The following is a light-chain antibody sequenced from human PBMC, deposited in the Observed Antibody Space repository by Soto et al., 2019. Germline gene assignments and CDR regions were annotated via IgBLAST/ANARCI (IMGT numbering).Light chain of an antibody. CDR1: QTVSNF. Sequence: EIVLAQSPATLSLSPGERATLSCRASQTVSNFLAWYQQKPGQAPRLLIYDASNRATGIPAKFSGSGSGTDFTLTISSLEPEDLAVHYCQQRSTWPLTFGGGTKVDIK. J-gene: IGKJ4*01. V-gene: IGKV3-11*01. CDR3: QQRSTWPLT. CDR2: DAS.